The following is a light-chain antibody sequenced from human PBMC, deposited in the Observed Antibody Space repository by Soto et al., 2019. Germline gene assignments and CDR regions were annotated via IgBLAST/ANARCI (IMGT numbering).Light chain of an antibody. V-gene: IGKV1-39*01. J-gene: IGKJ1*01. CDR2: DAS. Sequence: DIQMTQSPSSLSASVRDRVTITCRSSQSINNYLNWYQQRPGKAPKVLIYDASSLQSGVPSRFSGSGSGTEFTLTISSLQREDFATYYCQQGFSAPPWTFGQGTKVEIK. CDR3: QQGFSAPPWT. CDR1: QSINNY.